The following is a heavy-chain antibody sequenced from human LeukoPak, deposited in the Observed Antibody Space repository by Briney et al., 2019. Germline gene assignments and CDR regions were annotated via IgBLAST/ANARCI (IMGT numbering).Heavy chain of an antibody. J-gene: IGHJ6*03. CDR3: ARNRFPITGTTNNYYYMDV. CDR1: GFIFSSYS. Sequence: GLSLRLSCVASGFIFSSYSMNWVRQARGKGLEWPSYISSSSTTVYYADSVKGRFTISRDNAKNSLYLQMNSLKAEDTAVYYCARNRFPITGTTNNYYYMDVWGKGTTVTVSS. V-gene: IGHV3-48*04. CDR2: ISSSSTTV. D-gene: IGHD1-7*01.